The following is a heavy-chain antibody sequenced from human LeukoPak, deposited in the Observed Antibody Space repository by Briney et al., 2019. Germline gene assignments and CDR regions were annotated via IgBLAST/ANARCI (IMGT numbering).Heavy chain of an antibody. CDR3: ARDLVYYYDSSGPGAFDI. J-gene: IGHJ3*02. D-gene: IGHD3-22*01. CDR1: GYTFTSYG. CDR2: ISAYNGNT. V-gene: IGHV1-18*01. Sequence: ASVKVSCKASGYTFTSYGISWVRQAPGQGLERIGWISAYNGNTNYAQKLQGRVTMTTDTSTSTAYMELRSLRSDDTAVYYCARDLVYYYDSSGPGAFDIWGQGTMVTVSS.